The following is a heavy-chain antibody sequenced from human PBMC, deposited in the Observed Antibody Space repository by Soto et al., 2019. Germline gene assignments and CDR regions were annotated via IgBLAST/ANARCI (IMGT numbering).Heavy chain of an antibody. Sequence: SETLSLTCTVSGGSLSSYYWSWIRQPPGKGLECIGYIYYSGNTNYNPSLKSRLTISVDTSKNQFSLKLSSVTAADTAVYYCARAYDSSGYKRYYFDYWGQGTLVTVSS. CDR2: IYYSGNT. J-gene: IGHJ4*02. CDR3: ARAYDSSGYKRYYFDY. D-gene: IGHD3-22*01. CDR1: GGSLSSYY. V-gene: IGHV4-59*01.